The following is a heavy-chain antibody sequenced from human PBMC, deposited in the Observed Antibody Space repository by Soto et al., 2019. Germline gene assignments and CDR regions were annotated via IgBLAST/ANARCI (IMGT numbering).Heavy chain of an antibody. CDR1: GFTVTSNH. V-gene: IGHV3-53*01. CDR3: ARISYDYYYFYGMDV. Sequence: EVQLVESGGGLFQPGGSLRLSCAASGFTVTSNHLSWVRQAPGKGLEWVSLIYSGSTTYYADSVRGRFTISRDNANNTLFLHMSSLRVEDTAVYYCARISYDYYYFYGMDVWGHGTTVTV. CDR2: IYSGSTT. D-gene: IGHD3-3*01. J-gene: IGHJ6*02.